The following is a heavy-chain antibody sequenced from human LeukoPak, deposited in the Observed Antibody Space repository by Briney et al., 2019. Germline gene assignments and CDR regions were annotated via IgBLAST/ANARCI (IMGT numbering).Heavy chain of an antibody. J-gene: IGHJ4*02. CDR3: ARSEMATILGFDY. Sequence: PGGSLRLSCAASGFTFSSYAMHWVRQAPGKGLEYVSAISSNGGSTYYANSVKGRFTISRDNSKNTLYLQMNSLRAEDTAVYYRARSEMATILGFDYWGQGTLVTVSS. CDR2: ISSNGGST. CDR1: GFTFSSYA. D-gene: IGHD5-24*01. V-gene: IGHV3-64*01.